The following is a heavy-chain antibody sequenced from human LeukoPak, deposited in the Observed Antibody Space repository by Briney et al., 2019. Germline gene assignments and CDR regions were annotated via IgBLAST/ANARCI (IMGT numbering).Heavy chain of an antibody. J-gene: IGHJ4*02. CDR1: GYTFSNYY. D-gene: IGHD1-20*01. Sequence: ASVRVSCKASGYTFSNYYMHWVRQAPGQGLEWMGIINPSSGSTTYAQKFQGRVTMTSDTSTSTVYMDLSSLRSEDTAVYYRARGYNWNDCLDYWGQGTLVTVSS. CDR2: INPSSGST. V-gene: IGHV1-46*01. CDR3: ARGYNWNDCLDY.